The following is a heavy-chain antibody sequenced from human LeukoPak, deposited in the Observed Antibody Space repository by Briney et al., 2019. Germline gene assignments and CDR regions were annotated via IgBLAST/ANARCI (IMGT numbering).Heavy chain of an antibody. CDR3: AKCSFRTSSYFDY. J-gene: IGHJ4*02. CDR1: GFTFSSYG. D-gene: IGHD2-2*01. Sequence: GGSLRLSCAASGFTFSSYGMHWVRQAPGKGLEWVAFIRYDGSNKYYADSVKGRLTISRDNSENTLYLQMNSLRAEDTAVYYCAKCSFRTSSYFDYWGQGTLVTVSS. V-gene: IGHV3-30*02. CDR2: IRYDGSNK.